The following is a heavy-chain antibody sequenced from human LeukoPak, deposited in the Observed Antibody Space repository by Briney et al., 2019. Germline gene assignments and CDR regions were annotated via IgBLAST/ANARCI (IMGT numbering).Heavy chain of an antibody. J-gene: IGHJ5*02. D-gene: IGHD1-26*01. CDR1: GFTFSSYG. V-gene: IGHV3-30*18. CDR3: AKGGVRRGATRGLPQPFDP. CDR2: ISYDGSNK. Sequence: GRSLRLSCAASGFTFSSYGMHWVRPAPGKGLEWVAVISYDGSNKFYADSVKGRFTISRDNSKNPLYLQLNSVRAEDTAVYYCAKGGVRRGATRGLPQPFDPWGQGTLVTVSS.